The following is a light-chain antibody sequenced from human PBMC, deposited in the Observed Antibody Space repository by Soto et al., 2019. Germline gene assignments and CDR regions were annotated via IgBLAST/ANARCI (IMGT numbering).Light chain of an antibody. CDR3: QQRSNWPPYT. CDR2: DAS. Sequence: EIVLTQSPATLSLSPGERATLSCRASQSVSSYLAWYQQKPGQAPMLLIYDASNRATGIPARFSGSGSGTDFTLTIRSLEPEDFAVYYCQQRSNWPPYTFGQGTKLEIK. J-gene: IGKJ2*01. CDR1: QSVSSY. V-gene: IGKV3-11*01.